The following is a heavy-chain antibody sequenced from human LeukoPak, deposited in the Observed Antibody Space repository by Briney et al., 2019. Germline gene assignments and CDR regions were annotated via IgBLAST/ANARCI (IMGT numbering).Heavy chain of an antibody. CDR2: ISSDGGRT. J-gene: IGHJ4*02. D-gene: IGHD1-26*01. CDR1: GFTFSSFA. V-gene: IGHV3-64D*09. Sequence: HPGGCLRLSCSASGFTFSSFAMFWVRQAPGKGLEYVSGISSDGGRTNYADSVKARFTISRDNSKVTLYLRMTSLRPEDTAIYYCVKDPSGNYFYFDYWGQGTLVTVSS. CDR3: VKDPSGNYFYFDY.